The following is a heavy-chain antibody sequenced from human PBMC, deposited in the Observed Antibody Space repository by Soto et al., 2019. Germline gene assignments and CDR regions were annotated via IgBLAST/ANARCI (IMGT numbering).Heavy chain of an antibody. CDR1: GFTLSVYG. CDR3: ARGTGNYYYAMDV. V-gene: IGHV3-33*01. D-gene: IGHD1-1*01. CDR2: IWYDGSDK. Sequence: SLRLSCAVTGFTLSVYGVHWVGQAPGKGLEWVAIIWYDGSDKYYADSVKGRFTISRDNSKNTLYLQMNSLRAEDTAVYYCARGTGNYYYAMDVWGQGTP. J-gene: IGHJ6*02.